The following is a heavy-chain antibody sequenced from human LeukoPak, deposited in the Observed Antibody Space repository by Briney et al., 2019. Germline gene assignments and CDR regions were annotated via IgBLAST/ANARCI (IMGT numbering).Heavy chain of an antibody. J-gene: IGHJ4*02. CDR1: GGSISSYY. D-gene: IGHD6-13*01. Sequence: SETLSLTRTVSGGSISSYYWSWIRQPPGKGLEWIGSIYYSGSTYYNPPLKSRVTISVDTSKNQFSLKLSSVTAADTAVYYCARDPYSSNWPFDYWGQGTLVTVSS. CDR2: IYYSGST. V-gene: IGHV4-59*05. CDR3: ARDPYSSNWPFDY.